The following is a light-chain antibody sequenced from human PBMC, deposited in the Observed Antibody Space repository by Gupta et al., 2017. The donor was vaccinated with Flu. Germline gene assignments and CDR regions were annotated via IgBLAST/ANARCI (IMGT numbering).Light chain of an antibody. CDR1: NDIDGYDY. J-gene: IGLJ3*02. Sequence: NDIDGYDYVSWYQHHPGRAPKLIIYAVNRRPSGISSRFSGSKYGDTAYLTISGLQSEDEADYYYNSFINPTIPGVFGGGTKLTVL. CDR3: NSFINPTIPGV. V-gene: IGLV2-14*01. CDR2: AVN.